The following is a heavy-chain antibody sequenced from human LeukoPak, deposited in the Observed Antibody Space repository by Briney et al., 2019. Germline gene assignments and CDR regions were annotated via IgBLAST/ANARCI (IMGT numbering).Heavy chain of an antibody. CDR1: GFTFSAYN. V-gene: IGHV3-48*01. CDR3: ARDRHVPGLYYYYMDV. D-gene: IGHD6-6*01. Sequence: GGSLRLSCEGSGFTFSAYNMNWVRQAPGKGLESISYISSSSATIFYADSVKGRFTISRDNDKNSLYLQMNSLRPEDTAVYFCARDRHVPGLYYYYMDVWGKGTTDTVSS. CDR2: ISSSSATI. J-gene: IGHJ6*03.